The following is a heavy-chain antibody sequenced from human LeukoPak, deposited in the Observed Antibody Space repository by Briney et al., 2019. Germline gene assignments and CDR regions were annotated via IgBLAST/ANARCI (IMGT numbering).Heavy chain of an antibody. Sequence: PSETLSLTCTVFGGSISSYYWSWIRQRAGKGLEWIGRMYTSGSTNYNPSLKSRVTMSVDTSKNQFSLKLSSVTAADTAVYYCARDTGYYFGSGNYLYYFDYWGQGTLVTVSS. CDR1: GGSISSYY. D-gene: IGHD3-10*01. J-gene: IGHJ4*02. V-gene: IGHV4-4*07. CDR2: MYTSGST. CDR3: ARDTGYYFGSGNYLYYFDY.